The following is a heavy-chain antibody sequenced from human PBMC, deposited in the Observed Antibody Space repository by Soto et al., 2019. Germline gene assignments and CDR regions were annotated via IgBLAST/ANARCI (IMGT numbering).Heavy chain of an antibody. J-gene: IGHJ4*02. CDR3: ARGGIGDGYYFDY. Sequence: PSETLSLTCTVSGGSISSSSYYWGWIRQPPGKGLEWIGSIYYSGSTYYNLSLKSRVTISVDTSKNQFSLKLSSVTAADTAVYYCARGGIGDGYYFDYWGQGTLVTVSS. V-gene: IGHV4-39*01. CDR2: IYYSGST. D-gene: IGHD3-3*01. CDR1: GGSISSSSYY.